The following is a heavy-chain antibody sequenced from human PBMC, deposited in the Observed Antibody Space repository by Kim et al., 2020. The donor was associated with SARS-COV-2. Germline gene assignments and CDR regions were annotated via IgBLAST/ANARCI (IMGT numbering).Heavy chain of an antibody. J-gene: IGHJ3*02. CDR3: AKGGGGNSVDLLDAFDI. D-gene: IGHD2-21*02. V-gene: IGHV3-23*01. Sequence: VKGRFTIARDNSKNTLYLQMNSLRAEDTAVYYCAKGGGGNSVDLLDAFDIWGQGTMVTVSS.